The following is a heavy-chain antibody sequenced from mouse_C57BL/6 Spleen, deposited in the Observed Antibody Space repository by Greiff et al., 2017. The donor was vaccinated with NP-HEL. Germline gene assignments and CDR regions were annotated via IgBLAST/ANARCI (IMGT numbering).Heavy chain of an antibody. Sequence: QVQLKESGAELVRPGTSVKVSCKASGYAFTNYLIEWVKQRPGQGLEWIGVINPGSGGTNYNEKFKGKATLTADKSSSTAYMQLSSLTSEDSAVYFCARSSYSNSSWFAYWGQGTLVTVSA. J-gene: IGHJ3*01. CDR1: GYAFTNYL. CDR2: INPGSGGT. D-gene: IGHD2-5*01. V-gene: IGHV1-54*01. CDR3: ARSSYSNSSWFAY.